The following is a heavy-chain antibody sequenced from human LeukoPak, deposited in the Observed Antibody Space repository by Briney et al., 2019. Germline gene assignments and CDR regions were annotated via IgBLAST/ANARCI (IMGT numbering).Heavy chain of an antibody. Sequence: GGSLRLSCAASGFTFDDYAMHWVRQAPGKGLEWVSGISWNSGSIGYADSVKGRFTISRDNAKNSLYLQMNSLRAEDTALYYCAKVYYDSSGPYFDYWGQGTLVTVSS. D-gene: IGHD3-22*01. J-gene: IGHJ4*02. CDR1: GFTFDDYA. V-gene: IGHV3-9*01. CDR2: ISWNSGSI. CDR3: AKVYYDSSGPYFDY.